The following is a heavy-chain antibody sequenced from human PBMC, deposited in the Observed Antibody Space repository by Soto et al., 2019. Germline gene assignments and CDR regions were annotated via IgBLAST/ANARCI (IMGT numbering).Heavy chain of an antibody. CDR2: ISSSSGYT. J-gene: IGHJ6*02. CDR1: GFTFSDYY. CDR3: ARDRYGYNYGMDV. V-gene: IGHV3-11*06. D-gene: IGHD4-17*01. Sequence: PGGSLRLSCAASGFTFSDYYMSWIRQAPGEGLELVSFISSSSGYTTYADSVMGRFTISRDNAKNSLYLQMNSLRAEDTAVYYCARDRYGYNYGMDVWGPGTTVTVSS.